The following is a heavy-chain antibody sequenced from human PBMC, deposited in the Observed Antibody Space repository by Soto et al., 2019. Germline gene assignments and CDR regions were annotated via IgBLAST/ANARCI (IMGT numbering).Heavy chain of an antibody. CDR1: GDSVSSNSAV. J-gene: IGHJ5*02. CDR3: ARGFRGFDP. V-gene: IGHV6-1*01. Sequence: QVQLQQSGPGLVKPSQTLSLTCAISGDSVSSNSAVWNWIRQSPSRGLEWLGRTYYRSKCYNDYAVSMKIPITINPAQSQNQSPLQLNSMPPGDTAVYYCARGFRGFDPWAQGPLVTVSS. D-gene: IGHD3-10*01. CDR2: TYYRSKCYN.